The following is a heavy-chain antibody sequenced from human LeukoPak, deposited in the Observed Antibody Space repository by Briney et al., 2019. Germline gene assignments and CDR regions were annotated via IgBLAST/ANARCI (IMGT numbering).Heavy chain of an antibody. CDR3: ARTLRFGYYFDY. D-gene: IGHD5-12*01. Sequence: GGSLRLSCAASGFTFSSYAMHWVRQAPGKGLEWVAVISYDGSNKYYADCVKGRFTISRDNSKNTLYLQMNSLRAEDTAVYYCARTLRFGYYFDYWGQGTLVTVSS. V-gene: IGHV3-30*04. CDR1: GFTFSSYA. CDR2: ISYDGSNK. J-gene: IGHJ4*02.